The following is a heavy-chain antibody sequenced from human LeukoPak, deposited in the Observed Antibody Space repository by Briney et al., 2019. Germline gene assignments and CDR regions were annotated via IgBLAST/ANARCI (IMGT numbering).Heavy chain of an antibody. J-gene: IGHJ3*02. CDR1: GYTFTGYY. CDR2: INPNSGGT. D-gene: IGHD3-22*01. V-gene: IGHV1-2*02. Sequence: GASAKVSCKASGYTFTGYYMHWVRQAPGQGLEWMGWINPNSGGTNYAQKFQGRVTMTRDTSISTAYMELSRLRSDDTAVYYCARAMWRTYYYDSSGYYKGAFDIWGQGTMVTVSS. CDR3: ARAMWRTYYYDSSGYYKGAFDI.